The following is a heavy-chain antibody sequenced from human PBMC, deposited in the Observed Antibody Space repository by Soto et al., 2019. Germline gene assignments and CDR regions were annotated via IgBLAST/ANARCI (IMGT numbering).Heavy chain of an antibody. J-gene: IGHJ4*02. D-gene: IGHD3-3*01. V-gene: IGHV3-30-3*01. CDR3: ARGPRITIFGVAPTDY. CDR1: GFTFSSYA. CDR2: ISYDGSNK. Sequence: QVQLVESGGGVVQPGRSLRLSCAASGFTFSSYAMHWVRQAPGKGLEWVAVISYDGSNKYYADSVKGRFTISRDNSKNTLYLQMNSLRAEDTVVYYCARGPRITIFGVAPTDYWGQGTLVTVSS.